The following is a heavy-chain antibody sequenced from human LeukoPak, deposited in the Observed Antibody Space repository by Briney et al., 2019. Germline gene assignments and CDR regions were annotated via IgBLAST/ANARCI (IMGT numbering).Heavy chain of an antibody. V-gene: IGHV4-59*08. J-gene: IGHJ4*02. CDR3: AVNYYGSGRPTNAFDY. Sequence: PSETLSLTCTVSGGSISSYYWSWIRQPPGKGLEWIGYIYYSGSTNYNPSLKSRVTISVDTSKNQFSLKLSSVTAADTAVYYCAVNYYGSGRPTNAFDYWGQGTLVTVSS. D-gene: IGHD3-10*01. CDR2: IYYSGST. CDR1: GGSISSYY.